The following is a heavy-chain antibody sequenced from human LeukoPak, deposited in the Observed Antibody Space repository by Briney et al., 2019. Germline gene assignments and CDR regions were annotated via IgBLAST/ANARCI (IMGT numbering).Heavy chain of an antibody. J-gene: IGHJ6*02. Sequence: SETLSLTCAVYGGSFSGYYWSWIRQPPGKGLGWIGEINHSGSTNYNPYLKSRVTISVDTSKNQFSLKLSSVTAADTAVYYCHTVVAPPYYYYGMDVWGQGTTVTVSS. CDR1: GGSFSGYY. CDR3: HTVVAPPYYYYGMDV. CDR2: INHSGST. D-gene: IGHD3-22*01. V-gene: IGHV4-34*01.